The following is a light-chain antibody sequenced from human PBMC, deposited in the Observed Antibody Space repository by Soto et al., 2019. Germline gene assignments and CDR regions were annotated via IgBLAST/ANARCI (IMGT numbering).Light chain of an antibody. J-gene: IGLJ2*01. V-gene: IGLV1-47*01. CDR1: SSNIGSNY. Sequence: QSVLTQPPSASGTPGQRVTISCSGSSSNIGSNYVYWYQQLPGTAPKLLIHRNTQRPSGVPDRFSGSKSGTSASLAISGLRPEDEADYYCAAWDDSLSVYVVFGGGTKLTVL. CDR2: RNT. CDR3: AAWDDSLSVYVV.